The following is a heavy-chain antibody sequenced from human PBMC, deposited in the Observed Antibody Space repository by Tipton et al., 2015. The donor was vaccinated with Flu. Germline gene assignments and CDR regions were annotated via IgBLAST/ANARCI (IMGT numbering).Heavy chain of an antibody. J-gene: IGHJ4*02. V-gene: IGHV4-39*07. CDR3: ASFHPLWLNLFDY. CDR2: IYHSGST. CDR1: GGSISSSSYY. Sequence: LRLSCTVSGGSISSSSYYWGWIRQPPGKGLEWIGSIYHSGSTYYNPSLKSRVTISVDTSKNQFSLKLSSVTAADTAVYYCASFHPLWLNLFDYWGQGTLVTVSS. D-gene: IGHD3-10*01.